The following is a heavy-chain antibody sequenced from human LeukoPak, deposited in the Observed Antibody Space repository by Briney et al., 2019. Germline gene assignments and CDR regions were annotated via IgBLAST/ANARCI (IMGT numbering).Heavy chain of an antibody. CDR2: INSDGRST. J-gene: IGHJ4*02. Sequence: PGGSLRLSCEASGFTFSSYWMHWVRQGPGKGLVWVSRINSDGRSTIYAESAKGRFTMSRDNAKNRLYLQMNSLSAEDTAVYYCARGGWLQLEGYFDYWGQGTLVTVSS. D-gene: IGHD5-24*01. CDR1: GFTFSSYW. CDR3: ARGGWLQLEGYFDY. V-gene: IGHV3-74*01.